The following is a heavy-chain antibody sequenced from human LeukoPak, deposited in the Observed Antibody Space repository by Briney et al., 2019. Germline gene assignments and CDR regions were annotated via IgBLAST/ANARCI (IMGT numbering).Heavy chain of an antibody. CDR3: ARGQQLQDY. Sequence: SETLSLTCTVSGGSISSYYWSWIRQPPGKGLEWIGSIYYSGSTYYNPSLKSRVTISVDTSKNQFSLKLSSVTAADTAVYYCARGQQLQDYWGQGTLVTVSS. D-gene: IGHD6-13*01. CDR1: GGSISSYY. CDR2: IYYSGST. J-gene: IGHJ4*02. V-gene: IGHV4-59*05.